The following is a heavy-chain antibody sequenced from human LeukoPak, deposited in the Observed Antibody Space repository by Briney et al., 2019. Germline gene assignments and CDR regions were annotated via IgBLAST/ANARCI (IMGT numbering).Heavy chain of an antibody. V-gene: IGHV3-64*04. D-gene: IGHD2-2*01. J-gene: IGHJ4*02. CDR2: ISSNGGST. CDR3: AKDQYCSSTSCLDY. CDR1: GFTFSSYA. Sequence: GGSLRLSCSASGFTFSSYAMHWVRQAPGKGLEYVSAISSNGGSTYYADSVKGRFTISRDNSKNTLYLQMNSLRAEDTAVYYCAKDQYCSSTSCLDYWGQGTLVTVSS.